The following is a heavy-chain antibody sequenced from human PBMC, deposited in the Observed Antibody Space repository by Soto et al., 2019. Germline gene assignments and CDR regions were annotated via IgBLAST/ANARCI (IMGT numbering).Heavy chain of an antibody. D-gene: IGHD3-10*01. CDR2: IIPILGIA. J-gene: IGHJ5*02. Sequence: ASVKVSCKASGGTFSSYTISWVRQAPGQGLEWMGRIIPILGIANYAQKFRGRVTITADKSTSTAYMELSSLRSEDTAVYYCAREEVAYSGSVSYNWFDPWGQGTLVTVSS. V-gene: IGHV1-69*04. CDR3: AREEVAYSGSVSYNWFDP. CDR1: GGTFSSYT.